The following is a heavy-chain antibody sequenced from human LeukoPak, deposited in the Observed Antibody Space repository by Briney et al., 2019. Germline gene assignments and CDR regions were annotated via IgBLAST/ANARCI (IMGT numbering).Heavy chain of an antibody. CDR3: AREGIAARRGRYYYYMDV. CDR2: MNPNSGNT. CDR1: GYTFTSYD. V-gene: IGHV1-8*01. Sequence: APVKVSCKASGYTFTSYDINWVRQATGQGLEWMGWMNPNSGNTGYAQKFQGRVTMTRDTSTSTAYMELSRLRSDDTAVYYCAREGIAARRGRYYYYMDVWGKGTTVTVSS. J-gene: IGHJ6*03. D-gene: IGHD6-6*01.